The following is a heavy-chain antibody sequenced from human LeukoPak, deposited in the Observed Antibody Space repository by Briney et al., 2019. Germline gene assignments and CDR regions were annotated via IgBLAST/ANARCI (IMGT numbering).Heavy chain of an antibody. Sequence: SETLSLTCTVSGGSISSGDYYWSWIRQPPGKGLEWIGYIYYSGSTYYNPSLKSRVTISVDTSKNQFSLQLNSVTPEDTAVYYCARKAGGGFDYWGQGTLVTVSS. CDR2: IYYSGST. CDR1: GGSISSGDYY. CDR3: ARKAGGGFDY. J-gene: IGHJ4*02. V-gene: IGHV4-30-4*01. D-gene: IGHD3-16*01.